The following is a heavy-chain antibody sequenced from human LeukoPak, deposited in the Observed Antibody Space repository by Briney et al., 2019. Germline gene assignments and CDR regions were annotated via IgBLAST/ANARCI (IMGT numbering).Heavy chain of an antibody. V-gene: IGHV6-1*01. CDR2: TYYYSFKWYN. J-gene: IGHJ4*02. CDR1: GDSVSSNSAT. CDR3: ARAPHGSGCDY. Sequence: SQTLSLTCAISGDSVSSNSATWIWLRQSPSRGLEWLGRTYYYSFKWYNDYGLSVRSRITVNPDTSTNQFSLQLNSVTPEDTAVYYCARAPHGSGCDYWSQGTLVTVSS. D-gene: IGHD6-19*01.